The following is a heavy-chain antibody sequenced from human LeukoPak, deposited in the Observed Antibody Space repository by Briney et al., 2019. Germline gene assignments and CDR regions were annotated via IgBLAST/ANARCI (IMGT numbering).Heavy chain of an antibody. CDR1: GFTFSSYT. CDR3: ARDHSYGSGPYQYYDMDV. Sequence: GGSLRLSCAASGFTFSSYTIHWVRQAPGKGLQWGTVISHDGSNKYYADSVKGRFTISRDNSKNAVYLQRNSLRAEDTAMYYCARDHSYGSGPYQYYDMDVWGQGTTVTVSS. CDR2: ISHDGSNK. J-gene: IGHJ6*02. V-gene: IGHV3-30-3*01. D-gene: IGHD3-10*01.